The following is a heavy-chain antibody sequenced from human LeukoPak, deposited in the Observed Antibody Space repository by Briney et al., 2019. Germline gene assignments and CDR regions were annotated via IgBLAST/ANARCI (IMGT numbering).Heavy chain of an antibody. V-gene: IGHV3-33*01. CDR1: GFTFSSYG. CDR2: IWYDGSNK. Sequence: GGSLRLSCAASGFTFSSYGMHWVRQAPGKGLEWVAVIWYDGSNKYYADSVKGRFTISRDNSKNTLYLQMSSLRAEDTAVYYCARYSSSSWYTFDYWGQGTLVTVSS. CDR3: ARYSSSSWYTFDY. D-gene: IGHD6-13*01. J-gene: IGHJ4*02.